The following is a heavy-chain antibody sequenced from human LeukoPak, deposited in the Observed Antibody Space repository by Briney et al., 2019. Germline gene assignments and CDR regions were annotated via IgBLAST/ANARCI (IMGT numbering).Heavy chain of an antibody. CDR1: GGSISSSSYY. V-gene: IGHV4-39*01. CDR3: ARHGSGYSSSSRMYY. D-gene: IGHD6-6*01. J-gene: IGHJ4*02. CDR2: IYYSGST. Sequence: SETLSLTRTVSGGSISSSSYYWGWIRRPPGKGLEWIGSIYYSGSTYYNPSLKSRVTISVDTSKNQFSLKLSSVTAADTAVYYCARHGSGYSSSSRMYYWGQGTLVTVSS.